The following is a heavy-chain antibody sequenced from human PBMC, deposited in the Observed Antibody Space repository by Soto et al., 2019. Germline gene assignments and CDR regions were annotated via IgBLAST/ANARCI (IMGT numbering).Heavy chain of an antibody. CDR3: ARRGDDFDY. CDR1: GFTFTSYW. CDR2: IKQDGSEK. V-gene: IGHV3-7*01. J-gene: IGHJ4*02. Sequence: EVQLVESGGGLVQPGGSLRLSCAASGFTFTSYWRSWVRQAPGKGLEWVANIKQDGSEKYYVESVKGRFTISRDNAKNAQFLQMNSLIAGDTAVYYCARRGDDFDYWGQGILVTVSS. D-gene: IGHD3-16*01.